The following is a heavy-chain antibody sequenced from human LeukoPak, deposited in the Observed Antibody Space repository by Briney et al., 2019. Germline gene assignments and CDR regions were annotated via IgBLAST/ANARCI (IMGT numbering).Heavy chain of an antibody. CDR3: ARGGSYSSFDY. D-gene: IGHD1-26*01. CDR2: IYPGDSDT. V-gene: IGHV5-51*01. J-gene: IGHJ4*02. Sequence: GGSRKISCQGSGCTFTSYWIGWVRQLPGKGLEGMGIIYPGDSDTRYSPSFQGQVTISADKSISTAYLQWSSLKASDTAMYYCARGGSYSSFDYWGQGTLVTVSS. CDR1: GCTFTSYW.